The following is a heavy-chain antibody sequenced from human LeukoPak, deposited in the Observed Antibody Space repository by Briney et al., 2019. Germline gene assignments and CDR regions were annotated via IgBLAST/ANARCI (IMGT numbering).Heavy chain of an antibody. CDR1: GFTFSDYY. V-gene: IGHV3-23*01. CDR3: VSGGDYHVRLCTY. Sequence: PGGSLRLSRAASGFTFSDYYMSWIRQAPGKGLEWVSTITPGGGTYYADSVKGRFTISRDNSKNTLYLQMNSLTAEDTAIYYCVSGGDYHVRLCTYWGQGTLVTVSS. D-gene: IGHD4-17*01. CDR2: ITPGGGT. J-gene: IGHJ4*01.